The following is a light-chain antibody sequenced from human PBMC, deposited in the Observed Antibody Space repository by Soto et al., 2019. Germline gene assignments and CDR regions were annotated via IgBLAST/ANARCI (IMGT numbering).Light chain of an antibody. CDR1: NSDVGTYNY. CDR2: EVS. J-gene: IGLJ2*01. V-gene: IGLV2-8*01. Sequence: QSALAQPPSASGSPGQSVTITCTGTNSDVGTYNYVSWYQHHPGKAPKFMIYEVSKRPQGVPDRFTGSKSGNTAFLTVSGLQPDDEADYYCTSSGGSNGFVVFGGGTKLTVL. CDR3: TSSGGSNGFVV.